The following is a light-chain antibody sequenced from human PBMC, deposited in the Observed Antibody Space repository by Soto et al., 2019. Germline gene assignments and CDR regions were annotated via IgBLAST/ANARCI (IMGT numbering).Light chain of an antibody. CDR3: QQRSGWPPSLT. J-gene: IGKJ4*01. Sequence: EVVLTQSPATLSLSPGETATLSCRASQSVSSYLAWYQQKPGQAPRLLIYDASKTATGIPARFRGSGSGTDFTLTISSLEPEDFAVYYWQQRSGWPPSLTFGGGTKVEIK. V-gene: IGKV3-11*01. CDR1: QSVSSY. CDR2: DAS.